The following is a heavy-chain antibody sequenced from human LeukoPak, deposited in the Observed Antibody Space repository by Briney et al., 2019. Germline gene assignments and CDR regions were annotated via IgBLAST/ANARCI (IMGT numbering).Heavy chain of an antibody. V-gene: IGHV3-23*01. Sequence: PGGSLRLSCAASGFTFSSYAMSWVRQAPGKGLEWVSAINGSGGSTYYADSVKGRFTISRDNSKNTLYLQMNSLRAEDTAVYYCAGDFWSGYERSAFDYWGQGTLVTVSS. CDR2: INGSGGST. J-gene: IGHJ4*02. D-gene: IGHD3-3*01. CDR1: GFTFSSYA. CDR3: AGDFWSGYERSAFDY.